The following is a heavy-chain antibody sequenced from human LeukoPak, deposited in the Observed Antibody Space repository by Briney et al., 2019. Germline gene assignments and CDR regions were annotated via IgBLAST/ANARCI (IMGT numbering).Heavy chain of an antibody. CDR2: ISAGGDGT. V-gene: IGHV3-23*01. CDR3: AKSPLTTATGTGRAFDI. D-gene: IGHD1-1*01. Sequence: GGSLRLSCAASGFSFSRYPMGWVRQAPGKGLEWVSGISAGGDGTYHADPVKGRFTISRDNSKNTLYLQMNSLRAEDTAEYYCAKSPLTTATGTGRAFDIWGQGTMVTVSS. J-gene: IGHJ3*02. CDR1: GFSFSRYP.